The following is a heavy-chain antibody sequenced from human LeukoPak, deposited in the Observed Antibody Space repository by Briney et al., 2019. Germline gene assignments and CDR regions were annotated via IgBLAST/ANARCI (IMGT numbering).Heavy chain of an antibody. V-gene: IGHV4-38-2*02. D-gene: IGHD3-10*01. CDR3: ARDAAYYYGSGSYRNGIDY. CDR1: GYSISSGYY. CDR2: IYHSGST. Sequence: SETLSLTCTASGYSISSGYYWGWIRQPPGKGLEWIGSIYHSGSTYYNPSLQSRVTISVDTSKNQFSLKLSSVTAADTAVYYCARDAAYYYGSGSYRNGIDYWGQGSLVTVSS. J-gene: IGHJ4*02.